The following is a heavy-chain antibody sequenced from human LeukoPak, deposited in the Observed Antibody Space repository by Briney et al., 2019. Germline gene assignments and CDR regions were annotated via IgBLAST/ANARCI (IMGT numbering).Heavy chain of an antibody. Sequence: GGSLRLSCAASGSTFSSYNMHWVRQAPGKGLEWISYITGSHSTMYYADSVQGRFTISRDNAKNSLYLHMNSLRAEDTAMYYCAREPPYSNTWTDFDYWGQGTLVSVSS. CDR2: ITGSHSTM. J-gene: IGHJ4*02. V-gene: IGHV3-48*01. D-gene: IGHD6-13*01. CDR1: GSTFSSYN. CDR3: AREPPYSNTWTDFDY.